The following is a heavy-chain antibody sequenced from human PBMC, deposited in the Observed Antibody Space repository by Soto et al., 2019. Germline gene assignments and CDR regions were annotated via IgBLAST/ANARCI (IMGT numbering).Heavy chain of an antibody. V-gene: IGHV3-7*01. CDR1: EFTFTNYW. CDR2: IKHDGSEK. Sequence: GGSLRLSCAASEFTFTNYWMSWVRQAPGKGQEWVANIKHDGSEKYYVDSVKGRFTISRDNAKNLLYLQMNSLRFDDTAIYYCARVYFRTVTGSGWFDPWGRGTLVTVSS. CDR3: ARVYFRTVTGSGWFDP. D-gene: IGHD3-9*01. J-gene: IGHJ5*02.